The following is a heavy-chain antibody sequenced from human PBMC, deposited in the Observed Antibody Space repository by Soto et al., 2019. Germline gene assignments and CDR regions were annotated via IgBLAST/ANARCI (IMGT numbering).Heavy chain of an antibody. CDR2: IYYSGST. V-gene: IGHV4-59*01. D-gene: IGHD6-6*01. CDR1: GGSISSYY. CDR3: ARELTTIAAQAACDI. Sequence: SETLSLTCTVSGGSISSYYWSWIRQPPGKGLEWIGYIYYSGSTNYNPSLKSRVTISVDTSKNQFSLKLSSVTAADTAVYYCARELTTIAAQAACDIWAQGTMATVSS. J-gene: IGHJ3*02.